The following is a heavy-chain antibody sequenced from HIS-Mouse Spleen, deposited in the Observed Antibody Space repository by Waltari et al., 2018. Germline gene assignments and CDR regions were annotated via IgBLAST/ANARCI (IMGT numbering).Heavy chain of an antibody. Sequence: QVQLVQSGAEVKKPGASVKVSCKASGYTFTSYDINWVRQATGQGLEWMGGMNPNSGTPGYAQKFQGRVTITRNTSISTAYMELSSLRSEDTAVYYCARGLRSNDGSGSWYFDYWGQGTLVTVSS. CDR3: ARGLRSNDGSGSWYFDY. D-gene: IGHD3-10*01. CDR2: MNPNSGTP. CDR1: GYTFTSYD. V-gene: IGHV1-8*01. J-gene: IGHJ4*02.